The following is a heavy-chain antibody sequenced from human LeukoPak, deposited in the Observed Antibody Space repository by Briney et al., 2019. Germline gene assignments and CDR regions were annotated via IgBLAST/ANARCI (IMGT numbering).Heavy chain of an antibody. CDR3: TTDSGYYDFWSGYYPKDY. CDR1: GFTFSNAW. J-gene: IGHJ4*02. Sequence: GGSLRLSCAASGFTFSNAWMSWVRQAPGKGLEWVGRIKSKTDGGTTDYAAPVKGRFTISRDDSKNTLYLQVNSLKTEDTAVYYCTTDSGYYDFWSGYYPKDYWGQGTLVTVSS. CDR2: IKSKTDGGTT. D-gene: IGHD3-3*01. V-gene: IGHV3-15*01.